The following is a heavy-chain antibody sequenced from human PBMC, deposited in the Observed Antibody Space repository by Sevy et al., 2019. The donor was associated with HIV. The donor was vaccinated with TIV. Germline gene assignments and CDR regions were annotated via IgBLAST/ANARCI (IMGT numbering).Heavy chain of an antibody. D-gene: IGHD3-10*01. CDR1: GGSISSYY. J-gene: IGHJ5*02. Sequence: SETLSLTCTVSGGSISSYYWSWIRQPPGKGLEWLGYIYYSGSTNYNPSLKSRVTISVNTSTNQFSLKLSYVTAADTAVYYCARVGEWGPSYNWFDPWGQGTLVTVSS. CDR2: IYYSGST. CDR3: ARVGEWGPSYNWFDP. V-gene: IGHV4-59*01.